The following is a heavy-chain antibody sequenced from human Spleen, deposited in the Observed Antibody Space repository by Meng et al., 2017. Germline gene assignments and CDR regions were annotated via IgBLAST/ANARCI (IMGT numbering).Heavy chain of an antibody. CDR2: IYHSGST. D-gene: IGHD6-19*01. CDR1: GGSISTPKW. V-gene: IGHV4-4*02. J-gene: IGHJ4*02. CDR3: ASYNSGWPQFDS. Sequence: QVARQESGPGLVKPSGTLSLTWFVSGGSISTPKWWNWVRQTPGKGLEWVGEIYHSGSTNYNPSLKSRVTMSVDKSKNQFSLKLTSVTAADTAVYYCASYNSGWPQFDSWGQGILVTVSS.